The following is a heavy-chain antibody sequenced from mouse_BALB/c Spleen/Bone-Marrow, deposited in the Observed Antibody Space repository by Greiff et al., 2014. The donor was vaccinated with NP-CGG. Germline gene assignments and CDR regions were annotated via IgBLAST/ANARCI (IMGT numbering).Heavy chain of an antibody. CDR3: SRGGNFDVMDY. CDR1: GHTFTGYY. V-gene: IGHV1S81*02. D-gene: IGHD2-1*01. J-gene: IGHJ4*01. CDR2: INPSNGAN. Sequence: VKLMESGAELVKPGASVKLSCKASGHTFTGYYMFWVKQRPGQGLEWIGGINPSNGANNFNEKFKSKATLTVDKSSSTAYMQLSSLTSEDSAVYYCSRGGNFDVMDYWGQGTSVTVSS.